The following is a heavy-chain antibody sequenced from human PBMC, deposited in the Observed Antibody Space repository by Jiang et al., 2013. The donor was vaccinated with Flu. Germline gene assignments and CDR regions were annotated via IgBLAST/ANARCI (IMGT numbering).Heavy chain of an antibody. CDR1: GYTFTSYA. CDR2: INTNTGNP. D-gene: IGHD3-10*01. Sequence: CKASGYTFTSYAMNWVRQAPGQGLEWMGWINTNTGNPTYAQGFTGRFVFSLDTSVSTAYLQISSLKAEDTAVYYCARGKEFHSQNWFDPWGQGTLVTVSS. CDR3: ARGKEFHSQNWFDP. V-gene: IGHV7-4-1*02. J-gene: IGHJ5*02.